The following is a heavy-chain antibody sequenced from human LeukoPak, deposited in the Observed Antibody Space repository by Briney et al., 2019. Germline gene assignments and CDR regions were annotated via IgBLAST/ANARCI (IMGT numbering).Heavy chain of an antibody. V-gene: IGHV3-48*04. CDR1: GFTFSTYS. Sequence: PGGSLRLSCAASGFTFSTYSMNWVRQAPGKGLEWVSYISSSSTTIYYADSVKGRFTISRDNAKNSLYLQMNSLRAEDTGVYFCARRGPLDYWGQGTLVTVSS. CDR2: ISSSSTTI. CDR3: ARRGPLDY. J-gene: IGHJ4*02.